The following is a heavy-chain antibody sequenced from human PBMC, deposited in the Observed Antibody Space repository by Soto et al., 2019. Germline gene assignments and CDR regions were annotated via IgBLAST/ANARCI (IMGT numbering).Heavy chain of an antibody. J-gene: IGHJ4*02. Sequence: QAQLVESGGGVVQPGRSLRLSCAASGFAFSSYGMHWVRQAPGTGLEWVAVISYDGSLQHYADSVKGRFTISRDNSKTLVIRQTSSLRAEETAVYYCVSDRGYGHASVPYSWGQGTLVSVSS. D-gene: IGHD5-18*01. CDR3: VSDRGYGHASVPYS. CDR1: GFAFSSYG. V-gene: IGHV3-30*03. CDR2: ISYDGSLQ.